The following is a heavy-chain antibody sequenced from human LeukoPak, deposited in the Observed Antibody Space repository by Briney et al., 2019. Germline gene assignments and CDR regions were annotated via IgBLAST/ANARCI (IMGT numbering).Heavy chain of an antibody. J-gene: IGHJ4*02. CDR1: GGSISSTY. Sequence: KPSETLSLTCSVSGGSISSTYWSWIRQPPGKGLEWIGYIHYGGSTNYKSPLKSRVTMSGDTSKNQFSLKLSSVTAADTAVYYCARHAESGSGRFDHWGRGTLVTVSS. CDR3: ARHAESGSGRFDH. V-gene: IGHV4-59*08. D-gene: IGHD5-12*01. CDR2: IHYGGST.